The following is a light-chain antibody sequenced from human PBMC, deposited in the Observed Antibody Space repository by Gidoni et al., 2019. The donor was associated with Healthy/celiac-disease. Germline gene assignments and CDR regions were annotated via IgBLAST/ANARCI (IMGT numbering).Light chain of an antibody. J-gene: IGKJ1*01. CDR1: QSISSY. CDR2: AAS. V-gene: IGKV1-39*01. CDR3: QQSYSTPPCT. Sequence: DIQMTQSPSSLSASVGDRVTITCRASQSISSYLNWYQQKPGKAPQLLIYAASSLQSGVPSRFSGSGSGTDFTLTISSLQPEDFATYYCQQSYSTPPCTFGQGTKVEIK.